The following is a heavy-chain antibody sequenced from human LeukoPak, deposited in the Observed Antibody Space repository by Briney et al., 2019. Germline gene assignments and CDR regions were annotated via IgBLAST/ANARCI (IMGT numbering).Heavy chain of an antibody. Sequence: GGSLRLSCAASGFTFSDYYMSWIRQAPGKGLEWVSVIYSGGSKYYADSVKGRFTISRDNSKNTLYLQMNSLRAEDTAVYYCARDRSFSSPDAFDIWGQGTMVTVSS. D-gene: IGHD6-6*01. CDR3: ARDRSFSSPDAFDI. CDR1: GFTFSDYY. V-gene: IGHV3-66*02. J-gene: IGHJ3*02. CDR2: IYSGGSK.